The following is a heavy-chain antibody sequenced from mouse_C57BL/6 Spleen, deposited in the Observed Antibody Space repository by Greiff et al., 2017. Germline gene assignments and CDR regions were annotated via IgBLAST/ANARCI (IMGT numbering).Heavy chain of an antibody. CDR2: ILPGSGST. D-gene: IGHD2-4*01. CDR3: AGNLYDEDGGWYFDV. CDR1: GYTFTGYW. V-gene: IGHV1-9*01. J-gene: IGHJ1*03. Sequence: QVQLQQSGAELMKPGASVKLSCKATGYTFTGYWIEWVKQRPGHGLEWIGEILPGSGSTNYNEKFKGKATFTAAPSSNTAYLHISSLTTEDSAIYYCAGNLYDEDGGWYFDVGGTGTTVTVSS.